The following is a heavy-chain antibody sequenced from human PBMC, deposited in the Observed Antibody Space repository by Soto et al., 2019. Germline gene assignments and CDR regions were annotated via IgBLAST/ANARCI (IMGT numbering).Heavy chain of an antibody. CDR3: AKEQGITMVRGVTYWGWFDY. J-gene: IGHJ4*02. Sequence: EVQLLESGGGLVPPGGSLRLSCATSGFIFSSHAMSWVRQAPGKGLEWVSGISGSGGSTYYADSVKGRFTISRDNSKNTLYLQMNGLRAEDTAVYYCAKEQGITMVRGVTYWGWFDYWGQGTLVTVSS. CDR1: GFIFSSHA. V-gene: IGHV3-23*01. CDR2: ISGSGGST. D-gene: IGHD3-10*01.